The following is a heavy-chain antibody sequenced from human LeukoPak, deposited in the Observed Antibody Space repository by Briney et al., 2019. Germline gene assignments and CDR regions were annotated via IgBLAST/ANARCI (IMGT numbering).Heavy chain of an antibody. V-gene: IGHV3-23*01. CDR1: GFTFSTYG. J-gene: IGHJ4*02. CDR2: ISGSGGST. CDR3: GRGNGPNY. D-gene: IGHD1-1*01. Sequence: GGSLRLSCAASGFTFSTYGMTWVRQAPGKGLEWVSGISGSGGSTCYADSVKGRFTISRDNSKNTLYLQMNSLRVEDTAVYYCGRGNGPNYWGQGTLVTVSS.